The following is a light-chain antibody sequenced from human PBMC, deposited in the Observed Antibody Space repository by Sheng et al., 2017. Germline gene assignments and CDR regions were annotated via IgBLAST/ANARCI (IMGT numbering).Light chain of an antibody. Sequence: EIVMTQSPATLSLSPGERATLSCRASQSVSSSYLSWYQQKPGQAPRLLIYGASTRATGIPARFSGSGSGTDFTLTISRLEPEDFAVYLCQQYGSSPETFGQGTKVEI. V-gene: IGKV3-20*01. CDR3: QQYGSSPET. J-gene: IGKJ1*01. CDR2: GAS. CDR1: QSVSSSY.